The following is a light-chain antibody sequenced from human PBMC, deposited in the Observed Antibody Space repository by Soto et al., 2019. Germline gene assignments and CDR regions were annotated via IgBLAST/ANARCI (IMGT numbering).Light chain of an antibody. V-gene: IGKV3-20*01. J-gene: IGKJ5*01. CDR3: QQYGTSPPST. Sequence: EIVLTQSPGTLSLSPGERATLSCRASQSVSSSYLAWYQQKPGQAPRLLINGASSRVTGIPDRCSGSGSGTDFTLTISRLEPEDFAVYYCQQYGTSPPSTFGQGTRLESK. CDR1: QSVSSSY. CDR2: GAS.